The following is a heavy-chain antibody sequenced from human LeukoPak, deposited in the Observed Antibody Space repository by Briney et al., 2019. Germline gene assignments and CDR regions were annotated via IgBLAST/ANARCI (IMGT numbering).Heavy chain of an antibody. CDR2: IYYSGRT. D-gene: IGHD3-22*01. J-gene: IGHJ1*01. CDR1: GDSVSRSDSY. V-gene: IGHV4-39*01. CDR3: ARRRYYDGSGYLE. Sequence: PSETLSLTCSVSGDSVSRSDSYWDWIRQPPGKGLEWIGTIYYSGRTYYSPSLKSRVTMSVDPSNNQFSLNLRSVTAGDTAVYYCARRRYYDGSGYLEWGQGTLLSVSS.